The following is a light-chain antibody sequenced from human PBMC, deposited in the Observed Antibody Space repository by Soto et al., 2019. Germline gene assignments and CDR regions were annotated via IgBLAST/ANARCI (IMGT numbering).Light chain of an antibody. CDR1: QSVNSNY. J-gene: IGKJ1*01. CDR3: QQDDSTPPT. Sequence: EIVLTQSPGTLSLSPGDRATLSCRASQSVNSNYLAWYQRKPGQAPRLLIYGASNRATDIPYRFSASGSGTHFTVTITILEAEDFVVYYWQQDDSTPPTFGQGTKVEVK. V-gene: IGKV3-20*01. CDR2: GAS.